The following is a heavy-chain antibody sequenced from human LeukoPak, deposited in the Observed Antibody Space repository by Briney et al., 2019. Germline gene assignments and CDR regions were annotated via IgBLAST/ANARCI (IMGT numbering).Heavy chain of an antibody. CDR1: GGSISSYY. CDR3: ARIYDSSGYFDY. CDR2: IYYSGSA. V-gene: IGHV4-59*12. Sequence: SETLSLTCTVSGGSISSYYWSWIRQPPGKGLEWIGYIYYSGSANYNPSLKSRVTISVDTSKNQFSLKLSSVTAADTAVYYCARIYDSSGYFDYWGQGTLVTVSS. J-gene: IGHJ4*02. D-gene: IGHD3-22*01.